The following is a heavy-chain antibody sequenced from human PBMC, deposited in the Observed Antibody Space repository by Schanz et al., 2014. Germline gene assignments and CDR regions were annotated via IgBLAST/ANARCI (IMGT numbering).Heavy chain of an antibody. CDR2: MNESHSTI. CDR1: GFTFSSYA. V-gene: IGHV3-23*04. D-gene: IGHD5-12*01. Sequence: EVQLVESGGGLVQPGGSLRLSCTASGFTFSSYAMTWVRQAPGKGLEWVSAMNESHSTIYYADSVRGRFTISRDNAENTLFLQMNSLRAEDTAVYYCARKVVATIGGYYDNWGQGTLGIVSS. J-gene: IGHJ4*02. CDR3: ARKVVATIGGYYDN.